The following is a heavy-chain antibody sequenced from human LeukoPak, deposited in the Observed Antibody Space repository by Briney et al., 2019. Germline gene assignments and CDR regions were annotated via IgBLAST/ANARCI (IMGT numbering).Heavy chain of an antibody. CDR1: GFTFSSYA. J-gene: IGHJ4*02. V-gene: IGHV3-23*01. Sequence: GGSLRLSCAASGFTFSSYAMSWVRQAPGKGLEWVSAISSSGGSTYYADSVKGRFTISRDNSKNTLYLQMNSLRAEDTAVYYCAKDRYSSSYFDYWGQGTLVTVSS. D-gene: IGHD6-13*01. CDR3: AKDRYSSSYFDY. CDR2: ISSSGGST.